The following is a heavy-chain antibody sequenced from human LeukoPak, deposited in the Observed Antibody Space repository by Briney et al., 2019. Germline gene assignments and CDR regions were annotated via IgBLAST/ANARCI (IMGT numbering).Heavy chain of an antibody. J-gene: IGHJ4*02. CDR1: GFTFSSYA. CDR3: AKDRVKGGYDILTGYHYDY. D-gene: IGHD3-9*01. V-gene: IGHV3-23*01. Sequence: GGSLRLSCAASGFTFSSYAMSWVRQAPGKGLEWVSAISGSDGSTYYADSVKGRFTISRDNSKNTLYLQMNSLRAEDTAVYYCAKDRVKGGYDILTGYHYDYWGQGTLVTVSS. CDR2: ISGSDGST.